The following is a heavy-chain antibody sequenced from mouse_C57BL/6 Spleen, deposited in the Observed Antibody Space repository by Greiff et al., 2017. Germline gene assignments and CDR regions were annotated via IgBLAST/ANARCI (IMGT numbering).Heavy chain of an antibody. Sequence: EVKLVESGGDLVKPGGSLKLSCAASGFTFSSYGMSWVRQTPDKRLEWVATIGSGGSYTYYPDSVKGRFTMSRDNAKNTLYLQMSSLKSENSAMYSCARRARTGYYYAMDYWGQGTSVTVSS. CDR1: GFTFSSYG. CDR3: ARRARTGYYYAMDY. V-gene: IGHV5-6*02. D-gene: IGHD3-1*01. CDR2: IGSGGSYT. J-gene: IGHJ4*01.